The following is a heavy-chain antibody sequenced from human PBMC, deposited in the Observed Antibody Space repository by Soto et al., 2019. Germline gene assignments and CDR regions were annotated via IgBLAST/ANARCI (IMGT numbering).Heavy chain of an antibody. Sequence: SETLSLTCTVSGGSISSYYWSWIRQPPGKGPEWIGYIYYSGSTNYNPSLKSRVTISVDTSKNQFSLKLSSVTAADTAVYYCARELLAYCGGDCPLGYYYYGMDVWGQGTTVTVSS. V-gene: IGHV4-59*01. J-gene: IGHJ6*02. CDR3: ARELLAYCGGDCPLGYYYYGMDV. CDR2: IYYSGST. CDR1: GGSISSYY. D-gene: IGHD2-21*02.